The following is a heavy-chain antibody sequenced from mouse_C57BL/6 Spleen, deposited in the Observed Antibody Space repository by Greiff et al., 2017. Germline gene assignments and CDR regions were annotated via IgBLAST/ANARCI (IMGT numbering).Heavy chain of an antibody. CDR1: GYTFTSYW. J-gene: IGHJ4*01. V-gene: IGHV1-74*01. Sequence: QVQLQQPGAALVKPGASVKVSCKASGYTFTSYWMHWVKQRPGQGLAWLGRIHPSDSATNYNHKFKGKATLTVDKSSRTAYLQRSSLTSAASAVYYCAIWGRKNTTVVATGDAMDYWGQGTSVTVAS. CDR2: IHPSDSAT. D-gene: IGHD1-1*01. CDR3: AIWGRKNTTVVATGDAMDY.